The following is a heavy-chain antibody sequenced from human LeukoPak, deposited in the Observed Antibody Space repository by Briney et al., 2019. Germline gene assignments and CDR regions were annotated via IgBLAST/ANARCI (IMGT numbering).Heavy chain of an antibody. D-gene: IGHD6-13*01. V-gene: IGHV3-7*01. CDR3: ARDKAYSSSWPWSKGHLLGPPKDYYYYYGMDV. CDR2: IKQDGSEK. CDR1: GFTFSSYW. J-gene: IGHJ6*02. Sequence: GGSLRLSCAASGFTFSSYWMSWVRQAPGKGLEWVANIKQDGSEKYYVDSVKGRFTISRDNAKNSLYLQMNSLRAEDTAVYYCARDKAYSSSWPWSKGHLLGPPKDYYYYYGMDVWGQGTTVTVSS.